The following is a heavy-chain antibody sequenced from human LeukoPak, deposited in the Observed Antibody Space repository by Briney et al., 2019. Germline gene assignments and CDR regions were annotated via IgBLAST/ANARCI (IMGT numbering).Heavy chain of an antibody. CDR2: INPNSGGT. Sequence: GASVKVSCKASGYTFTSYDINWVRQAPGQGLEWMGWINPNSGGTNYAQKFQGRVTMTRDTSISTAYMELSRLRSDDTAVYYCARDRIRYFDWLFEAFDIWGQGTMVTVSS. CDR3: ARDRIRYFDWLFEAFDI. D-gene: IGHD3-9*01. J-gene: IGHJ3*02. CDR1: GYTFTSYD. V-gene: IGHV1-2*02.